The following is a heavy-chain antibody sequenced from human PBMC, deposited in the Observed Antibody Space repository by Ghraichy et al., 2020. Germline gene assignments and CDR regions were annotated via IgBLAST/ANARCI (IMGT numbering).Heavy chain of an antibody. Sequence: GGSLRLSCAASGFTFSSYWMHWVRQAPGKGLVWVSRINSDGSSTSYADSVKGRFTISRDNAKNTLSLQMNSLRAEDTAVYYCARYSSSSGFDYWGQGTLVTVSS. CDR1: GFTFSSYW. CDR3: ARYSSSSGFDY. CDR2: INSDGSST. J-gene: IGHJ4*02. V-gene: IGHV3-74*01. D-gene: IGHD6-6*01.